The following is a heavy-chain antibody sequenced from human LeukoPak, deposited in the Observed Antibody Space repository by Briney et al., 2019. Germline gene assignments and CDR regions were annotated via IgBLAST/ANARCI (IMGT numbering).Heavy chain of an antibody. CDR2: FDPEDGET. D-gene: IGHD1-26*01. J-gene: IGHJ6*02. Sequence: ASVKVSCKVSGYTLTELSMHWVRQAPGKGLEWMGGFDPEDGETIYAQKFQGRVTMTEDTSTDTAYMELSSLRSEDTAVYYCATVSPPSGSYYYYYGMDVWGHGTTVTVSS. CDR3: ATVSPPSGSYYYYYGMDV. CDR1: GYTLTELS. V-gene: IGHV1-24*01.